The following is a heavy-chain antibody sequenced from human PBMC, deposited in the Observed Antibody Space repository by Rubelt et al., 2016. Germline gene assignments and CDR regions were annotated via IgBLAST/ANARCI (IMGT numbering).Heavy chain of an antibody. CDR3: ARDRLGYYDSSGYYPPINWFDP. CDR1: GFTFSSYA. J-gene: IGHJ5*02. Sequence: VVQPGRSLRLSCAASGFTFSSYAMSWVRQAPGKGLEWVSAISGSGGSTYYADSVKGRFTISRDNSKNTLYLQMNSLRAEDTAVYYCARDRLGYYDSSGYYPPINWFDPWGQGTLVTVSS. D-gene: IGHD3-22*01. V-gene: IGHV3-23*01. CDR2: ISGSGGST.